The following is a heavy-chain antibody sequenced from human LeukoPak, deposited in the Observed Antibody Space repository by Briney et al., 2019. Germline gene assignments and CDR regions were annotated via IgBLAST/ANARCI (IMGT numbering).Heavy chain of an antibody. CDR3: ARSSYGSGRYGPQFDY. D-gene: IGHD3-10*01. CDR2: IYHSGST. J-gene: IGHJ4*02. Sequence: SGTLSLTCAVSGGSISSSNWWSWVRQPPGKGLEWIGEIYHSGSTNYNPSLKSRVTISVDKSKNQFSLKLSSVTAADTAVYYCARSSYGSGRYGPQFDYWGQGTLVTVSS. CDR1: GGSISSSNW. V-gene: IGHV4-4*02.